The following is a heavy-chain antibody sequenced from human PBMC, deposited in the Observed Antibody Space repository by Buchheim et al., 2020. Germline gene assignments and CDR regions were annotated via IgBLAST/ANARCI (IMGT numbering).Heavy chain of an antibody. CDR3: ARGDYGDPKLYYFDY. CDR1: GFTVSSNY. Sequence: EVQLVESGGGLVQPGGSLRLSCAASGFTVSSNYMSWVRQAPGKGLEWVSVIYSGGSTYYADSVKGRFTISRDNSKNTLYLQMNSRRAEDTAVYYCARGDYGDPKLYYFDYWGQGTL. V-gene: IGHV3-66*02. D-gene: IGHD4-17*01. J-gene: IGHJ4*02. CDR2: IYSGGST.